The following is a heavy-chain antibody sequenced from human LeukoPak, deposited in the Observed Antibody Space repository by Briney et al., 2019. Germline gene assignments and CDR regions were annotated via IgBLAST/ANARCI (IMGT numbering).Heavy chain of an antibody. J-gene: IGHJ4*01. D-gene: IGHD2-15*01. CDR3: GRQAAPDY. CDR1: GFTFSSYS. Sequence: GGSLRLSCAASGFTFSSYSMNWVRQAPGKGLEWVSSISGSSSSIHYADSVKGRFTISRDNAKNSLYLQMNSLRAEDTALYYCGRQAAPDYWGQGTLVTVSS. CDR2: ISGSSSSI. V-gene: IGHV3-21*01.